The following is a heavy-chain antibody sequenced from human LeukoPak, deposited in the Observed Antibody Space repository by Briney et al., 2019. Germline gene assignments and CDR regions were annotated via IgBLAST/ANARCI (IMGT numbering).Heavy chain of an antibody. V-gene: IGHV4-30-4*01. CDR2: IYYSGST. CDR3: ARQPACCSGGSCYGWFDP. Sequence: PSETLSLTCTVSGGSISSGDCYWSWIRQPPGKGLEWIGYIYYSGSTYYNPSLKSRVTISVDTSKNQFSLKLSSVTAADTAVYYCARQPACCSGGSCYGWFDPWGQGTLVTVSS. J-gene: IGHJ5*02. CDR1: GGSISSGDCY. D-gene: IGHD2-15*01.